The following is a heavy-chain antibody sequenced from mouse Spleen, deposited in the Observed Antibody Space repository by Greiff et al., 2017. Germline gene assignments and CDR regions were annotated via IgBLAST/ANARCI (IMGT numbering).Heavy chain of an antibody. CDR3: ARSRTMITFDY. D-gene: IGHD2-4*01. Sequence: VQLKESGAELVKPGASVKISCKASGYAFSSYWMNWVKQRPGKGLEWIGQIYPGDGDTNYNGKFKGKATLTADKSSSTAYMQLSSLTSEDSAVYFCARSRTMITFDYWGQGTTLTVSS. CDR2: IYPGDGDT. J-gene: IGHJ2*01. CDR1: GYAFSSYW. V-gene: IGHV1-80*01.